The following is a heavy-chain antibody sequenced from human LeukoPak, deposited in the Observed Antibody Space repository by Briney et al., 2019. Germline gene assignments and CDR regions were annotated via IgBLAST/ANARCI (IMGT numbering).Heavy chain of an antibody. D-gene: IGHD3-16*02. J-gene: IGHJ5*02. CDR1: GFTFSSYW. CDR3: ARVPPTRVWGSYRQFDP. V-gene: IGHV3-7*01. Sequence: GGSLRLSCAASGFTFSSYWMSWVRQAPGKGLEWVANIKQDGSEKYYVDSVKGRFTISRDNAKNSLYLQMNSLRAEDTALYYCARVPPTRVWGSYRQFDPWGQGTLVTVSS. CDR2: IKQDGSEK.